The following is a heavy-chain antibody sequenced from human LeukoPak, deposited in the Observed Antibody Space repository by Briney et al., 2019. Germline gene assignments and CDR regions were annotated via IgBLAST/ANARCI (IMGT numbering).Heavy chain of an antibody. V-gene: IGHV3-48*04. D-gene: IGHD6-13*01. CDR1: GFTFGPYT. J-gene: IGHJ3*02. CDR3: ARAYSSSSGRDAFDI. CDR2: ISSSSDTV. Sequence: GGSLRLSCAASGFTFGPYTMNWVRQAPGKGLEWVSYISSSSDTVYYADSVKGRFTISRDNAKNSLYLQMNSLRAEDTAVYYCARAYSSSSGRDAFDIWGQGTMVTVSS.